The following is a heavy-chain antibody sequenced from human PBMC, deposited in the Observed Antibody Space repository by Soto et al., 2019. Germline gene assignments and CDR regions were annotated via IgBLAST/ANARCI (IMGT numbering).Heavy chain of an antibody. CDR2: IYSGGST. D-gene: IGHD3-10*01. CDR3: AGTMVRGPVDY. Sequence: EVQLVESGGGLIQPGGSLRLSCAASGFTVSSNYMSWVRQAPGKGLEWVSVIYSGGSTYYADSVKGRFTISRDNPKNTLYLHMNSPRTEDTAVYYCAGTMVRGPVDYGGHGTLGTVSA. CDR1: GFTVSSNY. V-gene: IGHV3-53*01. J-gene: IGHJ4*01.